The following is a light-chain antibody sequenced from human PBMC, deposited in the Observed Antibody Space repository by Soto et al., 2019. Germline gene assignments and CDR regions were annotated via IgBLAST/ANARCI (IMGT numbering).Light chain of an antibody. CDR2: DNN. CDR3: GAWDGGLSAFV. V-gene: IGLV1-51*01. CDR1: SSNIGNSF. Sequence: QSVLTQPPSVSAAPGRTVTISCSESSSNIGNSFVSWYQQLPGTAPRLLIYDNNERPSGIPDRFSGSKSGTSATLGITGLQTGDEADYYCGAWDGGLSAFVFGTGTKVTVL. J-gene: IGLJ1*01.